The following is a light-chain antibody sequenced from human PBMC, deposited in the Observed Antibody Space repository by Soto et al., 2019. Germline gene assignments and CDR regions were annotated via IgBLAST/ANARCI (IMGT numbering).Light chain of an antibody. CDR2: GNS. V-gene: IGLV1-40*01. CDR3: QSYDSSLSGSV. CDR1: SSNIGAGYD. J-gene: IGLJ2*01. Sequence: QSVLTQPPSVSGAPGQRVTISCTGSSSNIGAGYDVHWYQQLPGTAPKLLIYGNSKRPSGVPDRFSGSKFGTSASLAITGLQAEDEADDYCQSYDSSLSGSVFGGGTKLTVL.